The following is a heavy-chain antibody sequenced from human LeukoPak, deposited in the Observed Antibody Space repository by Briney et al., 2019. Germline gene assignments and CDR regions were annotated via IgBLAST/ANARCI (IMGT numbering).Heavy chain of an antibody. J-gene: IGHJ1*01. V-gene: IGHV3-30*18. D-gene: IGHD1-26*01. CDR1: GFTFSSYG. Sequence: HTGGSLRLSCAASGFTFSSYGMHWVRQAPGKGLEWVSVISYDGSNKYYADSVKGRFTISRDNSKNTLYLQMNSLRAEDTAVYYCAKGIGSVGATSPYFQHWGQGTLVTVSS. CDR2: ISYDGSNK. CDR3: AKGIGSVGATSPYFQH.